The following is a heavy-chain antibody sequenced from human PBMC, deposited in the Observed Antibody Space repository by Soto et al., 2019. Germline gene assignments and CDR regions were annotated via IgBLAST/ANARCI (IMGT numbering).Heavy chain of an antibody. CDR3: GKERRRSGRFVCRY. CDR1: GVPFSSYA. V-gene: IGHV3-23*01. CDR2: ISGNGAET. Sequence: GGSLRVSCAASGVPFSSYAMSWVRQAPGKGLEWVSAISGNGAETSYAASVRGRFTISRDNSRDTLYLQMNSLRADDTAVYYCGKERRRSGRFVCRYSGPALLGSVS. D-gene: IGHD6-19*01. J-gene: IGHJ4*02.